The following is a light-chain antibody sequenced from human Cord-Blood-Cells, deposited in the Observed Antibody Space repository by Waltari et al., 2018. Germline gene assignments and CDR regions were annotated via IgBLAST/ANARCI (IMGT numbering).Light chain of an antibody. CDR2: AAS. Sequence: DIQMTQSPSSLSASVGDRVTITCRASQSISSYLNWYQQKPGKAPKLLIYAASSLQSGLPSRFSGSGSVTDFTLTISSLQPEDFATYYCQQSYSTPAFGQGTKLEIK. CDR3: QQSYSTPA. V-gene: IGKV1-39*01. J-gene: IGKJ2*01. CDR1: QSISSY.